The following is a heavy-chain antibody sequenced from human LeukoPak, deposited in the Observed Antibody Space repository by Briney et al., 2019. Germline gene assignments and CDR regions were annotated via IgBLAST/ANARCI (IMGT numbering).Heavy chain of an antibody. CDR1: GFTFSSYA. V-gene: IGHV3-23*01. CDR2: ISGSGGST. Sequence: GGSLRLSCAASGFTFSSYAMSWVRQAPGKGLEWVSAISGSGGSTYYADSVKGRFTISRDNSKNTLYLQMNSLRAEDTAVYYCAKHPMPPYCDFWSGYYSRLDYWGQGTLVTVSS. CDR3: AKHPMPPYCDFWSGYYSRLDY. D-gene: IGHD3-3*01. J-gene: IGHJ4*02.